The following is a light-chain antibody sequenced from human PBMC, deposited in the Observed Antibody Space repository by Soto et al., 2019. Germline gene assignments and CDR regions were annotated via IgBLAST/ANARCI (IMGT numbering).Light chain of an antibody. CDR1: SSDIDTYKY. J-gene: IGLJ3*02. CDR3: GSYTTSSTLV. CDR2: EVT. V-gene: IGLV2-14*01. Sequence: QSVLAQPASVSGSPGQSITIYCTATSSDIDTYKYVSWYQQHPGKAPKLMIFEVTNRPSGVSNRFSGSKSGNTASLIISGLQAEDEANYYCGSYTTSSTLVFGGGTQLTVL.